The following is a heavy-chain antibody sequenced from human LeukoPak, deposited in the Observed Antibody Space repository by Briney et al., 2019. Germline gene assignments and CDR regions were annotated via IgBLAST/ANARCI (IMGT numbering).Heavy chain of an antibody. CDR3: ARVAGTGKTNWFDP. CDR1: GGSISSSSYY. Sequence: SETLSLTCTVSGGSISSSSYYWGWIRQPPGKGLEWIGSIYYSGSTYYNPSLKSRVTISVDTSKNQFSLKLSSVTAADTAVYYCARVAGTGKTNWFDPWGQGTLVTVSS. D-gene: IGHD1-1*01. CDR2: IYYSGST. J-gene: IGHJ5*02. V-gene: IGHV4-39*07.